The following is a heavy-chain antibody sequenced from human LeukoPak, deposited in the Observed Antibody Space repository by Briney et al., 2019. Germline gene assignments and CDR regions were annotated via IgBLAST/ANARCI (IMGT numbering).Heavy chain of an antibody. V-gene: IGHV3-21*01. J-gene: IGHJ4*02. Sequence: GALRLSCAASGFPFSSYSMNWDRPAPGKGLEWVSSISSSSSYIYYADSVKGRFTISRDNAKNSLYLQMNSLRAEDTAVYYCAGEVGGAPWGQGTLVTVSS. D-gene: IGHD2-15*01. CDR2: ISSSSSYI. CDR3: AGEVGGAP. CDR1: GFPFSSYS.